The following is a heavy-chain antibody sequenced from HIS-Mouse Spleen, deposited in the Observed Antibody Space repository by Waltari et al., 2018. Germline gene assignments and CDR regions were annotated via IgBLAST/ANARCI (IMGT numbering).Heavy chain of an antibody. CDR3: ARGHDYSNYFDY. CDR1: GYTFTSYD. D-gene: IGHD4-4*01. CDR2: MNPNSGNT. V-gene: IGHV1-8*01. Sequence: QVQLVQSGAEVKKPGASVKVSCQASGYTFTSYDLNWVRQATGQGLEWMGWMNPNSGNTGYAQKFQGRVTMTRNTSISTAYMELSSLRSEDTAVYYCARGHDYSNYFDYWGQGTLVTVSS. J-gene: IGHJ4*02.